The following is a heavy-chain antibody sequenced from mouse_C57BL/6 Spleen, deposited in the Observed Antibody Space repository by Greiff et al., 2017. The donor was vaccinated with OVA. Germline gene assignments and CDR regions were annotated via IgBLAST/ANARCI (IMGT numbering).Heavy chain of an antibody. D-gene: IGHD2-3*01. J-gene: IGHJ1*03. V-gene: IGHV2-2*01. CDR1: GFSLTSYG. CDR3: ARGIYDGYRWYFDV. CDR2: IWSGGST. Sequence: QVQLKQSGPGLVQPSQSLSITCTVSGFSLTSYGVHWVRQSPGKGLEWLGVIWSGGSTDYNAAFISRLSISKDNSKSQVFFKMNSLQADDTAIYYCARGIYDGYRWYFDVWGTGTTVTVSS.